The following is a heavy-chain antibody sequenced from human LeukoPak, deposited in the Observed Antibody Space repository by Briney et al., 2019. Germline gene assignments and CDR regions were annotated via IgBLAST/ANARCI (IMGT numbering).Heavy chain of an antibody. CDR3: ARENKYYDFWSGPGRGCWFDP. D-gene: IGHD3-3*01. J-gene: IGHJ5*02. CDR1: GGSISSSSYY. Sequence: SETLSLTCTVSGGSISSSSYYWGWIRQPPGKGLEWIGEIYHSGSTNYNPSLKSRVTISVDKSKNQFSLKLSSVTAADTAVYYCARENKYYDFWSGPGRGCWFDPWGQGTLVTVSS. V-gene: IGHV4-39*07. CDR2: IYHSGST.